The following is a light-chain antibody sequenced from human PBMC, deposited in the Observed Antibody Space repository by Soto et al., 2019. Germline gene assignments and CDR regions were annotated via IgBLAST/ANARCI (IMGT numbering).Light chain of an antibody. Sequence: QSALTQPPSASGSPGQSVTISCTGTSSDVGGYNYVSWYQQHPGKAPKFIIYGVSKRPSGVPDRFSGSKSGNTASLTVSGLQAEDEAAYYCSSYEGNNNYVFGTGTKVTVL. CDR2: GVS. V-gene: IGLV2-8*01. CDR1: SSDVGGYNY. CDR3: SSYEGNNNYV. J-gene: IGLJ1*01.